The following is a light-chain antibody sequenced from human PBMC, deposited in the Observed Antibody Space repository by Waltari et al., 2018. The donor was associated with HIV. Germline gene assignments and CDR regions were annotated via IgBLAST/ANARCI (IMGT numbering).Light chain of an antibody. Sequence: YVLTQPPSVSVVPGQPATVACIGHKIGTKDVHWYRQRPGQAPEVVVHDDNDRPSEIPVRISGSISGDMATLRIENVESDDEAVYSCQVWDPNDDWVFGGGTKLTVL. CDR1: KIGTKD. V-gene: IGLV3-21*02. CDR2: DDN. CDR3: QVWDPNDDWV. J-gene: IGLJ3*02.